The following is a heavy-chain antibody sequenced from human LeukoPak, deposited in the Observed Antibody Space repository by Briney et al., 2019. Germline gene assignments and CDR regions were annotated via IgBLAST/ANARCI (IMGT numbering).Heavy chain of an antibody. CDR1: GGSISSYY. Sequence: SETLSPTCTVSGGSISSYYWSWIRQPPGKGLEWIGYIYYSGSTNYNPSLKSRVTISVDTSKNQFSLKLSSVTAADTAVYYCARGPLYDYVWGSYRLDYYYYMDVWGKGTTVTVSS. V-gene: IGHV4-59*01. CDR2: IYYSGST. CDR3: ARGPLYDYVWGSYRLDYYYYMDV. D-gene: IGHD3-16*02. J-gene: IGHJ6*03.